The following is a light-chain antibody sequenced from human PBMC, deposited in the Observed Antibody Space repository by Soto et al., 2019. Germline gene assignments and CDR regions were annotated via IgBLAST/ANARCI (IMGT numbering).Light chain of an antibody. CDR1: QSLLHSNGYNY. Sequence: DIVMTQSPLSLPVTPGEPASISCRSSQSLLHSNGYNYLDWYLQKPGQSPQLLICLGSNRASGVPDRFSGSGSGTDFTLKIGRVEAEDVGVYYCMQALQTRVTFGQGTRLEIK. CDR3: MQALQTRVT. CDR2: LGS. V-gene: IGKV2-28*01. J-gene: IGKJ5*01.